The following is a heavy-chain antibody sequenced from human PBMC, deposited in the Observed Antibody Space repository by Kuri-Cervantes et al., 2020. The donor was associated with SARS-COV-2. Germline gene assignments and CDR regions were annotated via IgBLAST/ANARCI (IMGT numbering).Heavy chain of an antibody. D-gene: IGHD3-3*01. Sequence: GGSLRLSCQGSGYSFSSYWIGWVRQMPGKGLEWMGIIYPADSETRYSPSFQGQVTISADKSTTTAYLQWSSLKASDTAMYCCARLLFWSGFVDSWGQGTLVTVSS. CDR1: GYSFSSYW. J-gene: IGHJ4*02. CDR3: ARLLFWSGFVDS. CDR2: IYPADSET. V-gene: IGHV5-51*01.